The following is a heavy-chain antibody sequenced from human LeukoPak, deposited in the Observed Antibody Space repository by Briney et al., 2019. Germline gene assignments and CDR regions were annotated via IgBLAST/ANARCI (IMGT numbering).Heavy chain of an antibody. CDR2: IYYSGST. V-gene: IGHV4-59*01. CDR3: AREVSDRYFDL. CDR1: GGSISSYY. J-gene: IGHJ2*01. D-gene: IGHD2-21*01. Sequence: PSETLSLTCTVSGGSISSYYWSWIRQPPGKGLEWIGYIYYSGSTNYNPSLKSRVTISVDTSKNQFSLKLSSVTAADTAVYYCAREVSDRYFDLWGRGTLVTVSS.